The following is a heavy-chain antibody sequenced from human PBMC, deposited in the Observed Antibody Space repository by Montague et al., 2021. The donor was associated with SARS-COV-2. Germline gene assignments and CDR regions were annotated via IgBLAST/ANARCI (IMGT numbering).Heavy chain of an antibody. Sequence: TLSLTCTVSGGSINSGGYYWSWIRQHPGKGLEWIGYIYYSGSTYYNPSLKSRLTISVDTPKNQFSLKLSSVTAADTAVYYCARVHFVSSGWYPDAFDIWGQGTMVTVSS. D-gene: IGHD6-19*01. CDR3: ARVHFVSSGWYPDAFDI. J-gene: IGHJ3*02. CDR1: GGSINSGGYY. CDR2: IYYSGST. V-gene: IGHV4-31*03.